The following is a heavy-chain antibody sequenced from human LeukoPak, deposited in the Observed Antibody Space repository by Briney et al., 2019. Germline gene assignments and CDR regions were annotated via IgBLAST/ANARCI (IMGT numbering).Heavy chain of an antibody. Sequence: PGGSLRLSCAASGFTFSSYEMNWVRQAPGKGLEWVSYISSSGSTIYYADSGKGRFTISRDNAKNSLYLQMNSLRAEDTAVYYCASGGYSYAYYYSYYMDVWGKGTTVTISS. CDR2: ISSSGSTI. V-gene: IGHV3-48*03. J-gene: IGHJ6*03. CDR1: GFTFSSYE. D-gene: IGHD5-18*01. CDR3: ASGGYSYAYYYSYYMDV.